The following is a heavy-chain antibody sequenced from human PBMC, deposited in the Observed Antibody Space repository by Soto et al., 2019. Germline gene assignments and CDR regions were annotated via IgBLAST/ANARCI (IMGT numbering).Heavy chain of an antibody. CDR1: GYTFTIYG. CDR2: ISAYNGNT. J-gene: IGHJ5*02. CDR3: AREKWGSGSRWLDP. V-gene: IGHV1-18*01. D-gene: IGHD6-19*01. Sequence: ASVKVSCKASGYTFTIYGISWVLQAPGQGLEWMGWISAYNGNTNYAQKLQGRVTMTTDTSTSTAYMELRSLRSDDTAVYYCAREKWGSGSRWLDPWGQGTLVTVS.